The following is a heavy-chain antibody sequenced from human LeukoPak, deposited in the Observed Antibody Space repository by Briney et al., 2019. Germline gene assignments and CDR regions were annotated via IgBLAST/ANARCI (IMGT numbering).Heavy chain of an antibody. CDR2: TYYRSKWYD. J-gene: IGHJ4*02. D-gene: IGHD6-6*01. V-gene: IGHV6-1*01. CDR3: VRVEYSSSYYFGS. Sequence: SQTLSLTCAISGDTVSTNSADWHWIRQSPSRGLERLGRTYYRSKWYDLYALSVKSRITINPDTSKNQFSLQLNSVTPEDTAVYYCVRVEYSSSYYFGSWGEGTLCAVSS. CDR1: GDTVSTNSAD.